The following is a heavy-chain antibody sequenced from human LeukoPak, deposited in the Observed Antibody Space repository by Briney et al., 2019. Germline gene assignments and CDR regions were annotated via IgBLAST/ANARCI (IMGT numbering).Heavy chain of an antibody. Sequence: SETLSLTCTVSGYSISSGYYWGWIRQPPGKGLEWIGSIYHSGSTNYNPSLKSRVTISVDTSKNQFSLKLSSVTAADTAVYYCARREYYYGSGSYYNAIRPFDYWGQGTLVTVSS. CDR2: IYHSGST. J-gene: IGHJ4*02. D-gene: IGHD3-10*01. CDR1: GYSISSGYY. V-gene: IGHV4-38-2*02. CDR3: ARREYYYGSGSYYNAIRPFDY.